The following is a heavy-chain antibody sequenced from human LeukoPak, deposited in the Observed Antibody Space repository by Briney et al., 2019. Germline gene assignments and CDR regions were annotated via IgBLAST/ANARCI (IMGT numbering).Heavy chain of an antibody. J-gene: IGHJ4*02. CDR1: GYTFTSYA. V-gene: IGHV7-4-1*02. D-gene: IGHD6-13*01. CDR2: INTNTGNP. Sequence: ASVKVSCKASGYTFTSYAMNWVRQAPGQGLEWMGWINTNTGNPTYAQGFTGRFVFSLDTSVSTAYLQISSLKAEDTAVYYCARGGRGYSSSWYYFDYWGQGILVTVSS. CDR3: ARGGRGYSSSWYYFDY.